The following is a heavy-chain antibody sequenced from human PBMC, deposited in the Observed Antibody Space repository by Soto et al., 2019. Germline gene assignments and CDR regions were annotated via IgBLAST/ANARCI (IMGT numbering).Heavy chain of an antibody. D-gene: IGHD3-3*01. V-gene: IGHV3-48*03. CDR3: ASETLTLCGGVRDNVYYGMDV. CDR1: GFTFSGYE. CDR2: IGTSETIR. Sequence: EVRLEESGGGLVQPGGSLRLSCAASGFTFSGYEMNWVRQVPGKGLQWVSYIGTSETIRYYADSVKGRFTISRDNDKNSLYLQMNSLRAEDTAIYYCASETLTLCGGVRDNVYYGMDVWGPGTTVTVSS. J-gene: IGHJ6*02.